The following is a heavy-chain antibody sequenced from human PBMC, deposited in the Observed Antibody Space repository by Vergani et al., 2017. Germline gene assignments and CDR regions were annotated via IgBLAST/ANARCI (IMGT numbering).Heavy chain of an antibody. V-gene: IGHV3-23*01. CDR3: AKAGIVVPAAITGIRAYYYYYMDV. J-gene: IGHJ6*03. CDR1: GFTFSSYA. D-gene: IGHD2-2*01. Sequence: EVQLLKSGGGLVQPGGSLRLSCAASGFTFSSYAMSWVRQAPGKGLEWVSAISGSGGSTYYADSVKGRFTISRDNSKNTLYLQMNSLRAEDTAVYYCAKAGIVVPAAITGIRAYYYYYMDVWGKGTTVTVSS. CDR2: ISGSGGST.